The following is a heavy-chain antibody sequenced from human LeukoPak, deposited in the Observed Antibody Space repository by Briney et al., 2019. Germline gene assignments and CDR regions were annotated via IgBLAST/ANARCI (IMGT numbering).Heavy chain of an antibody. CDR1: GGSISRYY. J-gene: IGHJ4*02. CDR3: ARHGTVAGIAMFDY. D-gene: IGHD6-19*01. V-gene: IGHV4-59*08. CDR2: IYYSGST. Sequence: PSETLSLTRNVSGGSISRYYWRWIRQPPGKGLEGIGYIYYSGSTNYNPSLKRRVTISVDATKTQFPLKRSSVTAADTAVYCCARHGTVAGIAMFDYWGQGTLVTVSS.